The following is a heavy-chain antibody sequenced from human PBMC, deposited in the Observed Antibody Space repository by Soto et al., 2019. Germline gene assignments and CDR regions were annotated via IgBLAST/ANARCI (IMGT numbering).Heavy chain of an antibody. CDR1: GGTFSSYT. J-gene: IGHJ1*01. Sequence: ASVKVSCKASGGTFSSYTISCVRQAPGQGLEWMGRIIPILGIANYAQKFQGRVTITADKSTSTAYMELSSLRSEDTAVYYCARVLGGYYYDSSGYYYEPEYFQHWGQGTLVTVSS. CDR2: IIPILGIA. D-gene: IGHD3-22*01. CDR3: ARVLGGYYYDSSGYYYEPEYFQH. V-gene: IGHV1-69*02.